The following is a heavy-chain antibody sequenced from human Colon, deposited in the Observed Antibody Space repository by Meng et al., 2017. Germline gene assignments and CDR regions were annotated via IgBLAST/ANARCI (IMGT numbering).Heavy chain of an antibody. J-gene: IGHJ4*02. CDR2: ARIDYANT. CDR3: ARDYWGSLDF. D-gene: IGHD3-16*01. CDR1: GASVRSSDHQ. V-gene: IGHV4-61*08. Sequence: QVQVQGSGPGLVRPSETLSLTCSVSGASVRSSDHQWGWVRQAPGKGLEWIGYARIDYANTNYNPSLKSRVNVSLDTSKNQFSLNVRSVTAADTAVYYCARDYWGSLDFWGQGILVTVSS.